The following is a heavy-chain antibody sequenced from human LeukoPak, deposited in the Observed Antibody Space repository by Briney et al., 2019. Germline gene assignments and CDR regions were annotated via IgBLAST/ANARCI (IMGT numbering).Heavy chain of an antibody. V-gene: IGHV3-48*01. Sequence: GGSLRLSCAASGFTFSSYSMNWVRQAPGKGLEWVSYISSCSSTIYYADSVKGRFTISRDNSKNTLYLQMNSLRAEDTAVYYCAMAEYYDFWSGSHAPLDPWGQGTLVTVSS. J-gene: IGHJ5*02. CDR1: GFTFSSYS. CDR3: AMAEYYDFWSGSHAPLDP. CDR2: ISSCSSTI. D-gene: IGHD3-3*01.